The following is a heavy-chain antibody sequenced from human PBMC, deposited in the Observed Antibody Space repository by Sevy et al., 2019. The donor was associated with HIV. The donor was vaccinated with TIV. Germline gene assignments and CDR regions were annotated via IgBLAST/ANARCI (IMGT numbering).Heavy chain of an antibody. V-gene: IGHV3-21*01. D-gene: IGHD3-10*01. CDR2: ISSSSSYI. CDR1: GFTFSSYS. CDR3: ARVKSTYGSGSYFENSDWFDP. Sequence: GGSLRLSCAASGFTFSSYSMNWVRQAPGKGLEWVSSISSSSSYIYYADSVKGRFTISRDKAKNSLYLQMNSLRAEDTAVYYCARVKSTYGSGSYFENSDWFDPWGQGTLVTVSS. J-gene: IGHJ5*02.